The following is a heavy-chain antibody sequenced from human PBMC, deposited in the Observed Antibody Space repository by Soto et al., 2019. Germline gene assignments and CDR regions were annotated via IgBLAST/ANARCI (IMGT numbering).Heavy chain of an antibody. Sequence: ASVKVSCKASGYTFTSYGISWVRQAPGQGLEWMGWISAYNGNTNYAQKLQGRVTMTTDTSTSTAYMELRSLRSDDTAVYYCARDLFDYYDSSGYRPRYYYYYYGMDVWGQGTTVTVSS. CDR1: GYTFTSYG. D-gene: IGHD3-22*01. J-gene: IGHJ6*02. CDR3: ARDLFDYYDSSGYRPRYYYYYYGMDV. V-gene: IGHV1-18*01. CDR2: ISAYNGNT.